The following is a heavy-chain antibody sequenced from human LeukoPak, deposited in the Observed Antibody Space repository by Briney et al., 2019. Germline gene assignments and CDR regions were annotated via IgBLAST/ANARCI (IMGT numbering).Heavy chain of an antibody. CDR3: ARSSHNNYWYFDY. CDR2: INWNGGST. D-gene: IGHD1-1*01. CDR1: GFTFSSYG. Sequence: TGGSLRLSCAASGFTFSSYGMSWVRQAPGKGLEWVSGINWNGGSTGYADSVKGRFTISRDNAKNSLYLQMNSLRAEDTALYYCARSSHNNYWYFDYWGQGTLVTVSS. J-gene: IGHJ4*02. V-gene: IGHV3-20*04.